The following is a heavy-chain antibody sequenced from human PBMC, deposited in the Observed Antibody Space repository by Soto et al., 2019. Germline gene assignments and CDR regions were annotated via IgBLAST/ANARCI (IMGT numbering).Heavy chain of an antibody. CDR2: IYYSGST. CDR1: GGSISSYY. V-gene: IGHV4-59*01. Sequence: TSETLSLTCTVSGGSISSYYWSWIRQPPGKGLEWIGYIYYSGSTNYNPSLKSRVTISVDTSKNQFSLKLSSVTAADTAVYYCARDSQDGDSMFDPWGQGTLVTAPQ. CDR3: ARDSQDGDSMFDP. D-gene: IGHD4-17*01. J-gene: IGHJ5*02.